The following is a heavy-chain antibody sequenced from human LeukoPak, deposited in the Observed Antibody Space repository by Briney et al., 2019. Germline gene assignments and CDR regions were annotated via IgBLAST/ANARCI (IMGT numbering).Heavy chain of an antibody. V-gene: IGHV3-30-3*01. D-gene: IGHD2-2*01. CDR1: GFTFSSYW. J-gene: IGHJ6*02. CDR3: AREEIVVVPAAPKPYYYYYGMDV. CDR2: ISYDGSNK. Sequence: GGSLRLSCAASGFTFSSYWMSWVRRAPGKGLEWVAVISYDGSNKYYADSVKGRFTISRDNSKNTLYLQMNSLRAEDTAVYYCAREEIVVVPAAPKPYYYYYGMDVWGQGTTVTVSS.